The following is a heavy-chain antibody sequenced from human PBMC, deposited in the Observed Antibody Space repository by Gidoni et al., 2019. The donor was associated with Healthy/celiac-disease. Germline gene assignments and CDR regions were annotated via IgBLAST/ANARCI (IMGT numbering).Heavy chain of an antibody. D-gene: IGHD6-19*01. Sequence: QVQLVESGGGVVQPGRSLRLSCAASGFPFSSYGMHWVRQAPGKGLEWVAVISYDGSNKYYADSVKGRFTISRDNSKNTLYLQMNSLRAEDTAVYYCAKDVGQWLAYYFDYWGQGTLVTVSS. V-gene: IGHV3-30*18. J-gene: IGHJ4*02. CDR2: ISYDGSNK. CDR3: AKDVGQWLAYYFDY. CDR1: GFPFSSYG.